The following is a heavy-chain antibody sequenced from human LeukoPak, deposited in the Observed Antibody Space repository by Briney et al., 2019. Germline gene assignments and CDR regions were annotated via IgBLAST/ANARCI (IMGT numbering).Heavy chain of an antibody. J-gene: IGHJ4*02. CDR1: GFTFDDYA. D-gene: IGHD1-26*01. CDR3: AKVVDSGSYEGYFDY. Sequence: PGGSLRLSCTASGFTFDDYAMHWVRQAPGKGLEWVSGISWNSGSIGYADSVKGRFTISRDNAKNSLYLQMNSLRAEDMALYYCAKVVDSGSYEGYFDYWGQGTLVTVSS. V-gene: IGHV3-9*03. CDR2: ISWNSGSI.